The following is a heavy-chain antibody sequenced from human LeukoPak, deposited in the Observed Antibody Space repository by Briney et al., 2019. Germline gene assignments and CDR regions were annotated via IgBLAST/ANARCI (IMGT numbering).Heavy chain of an antibody. D-gene: IGHD3-10*01. CDR1: GFTFTSPA. Sequence: SVTVSCKASGFTFTSPAMQWVRQARRQRLEWIGWIVVGNGNTNYAQKFQERVTITRDMSTSTAYMELSSLRSEDTAVYYCAREFPQRYYYGSGSLSDYWGQGTLVTVSS. CDR2: IVVGNGNT. J-gene: IGHJ4*02. CDR3: AREFPQRYYYGSGSLSDY. V-gene: IGHV1-58*02.